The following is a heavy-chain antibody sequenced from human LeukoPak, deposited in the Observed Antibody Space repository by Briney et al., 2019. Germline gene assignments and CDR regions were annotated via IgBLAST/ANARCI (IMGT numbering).Heavy chain of an antibody. CDR1: GGPLSSGSYY. D-gene: IGHD4-17*01. V-gene: IGHV4-39*01. CDR3: ARPSHYGDYVYWYFDL. J-gene: IGHJ2*01. Sequence: PSQTLSLTCTVSGGPLSSGSYYWAWIRQPPGKGLEWIGRIIYNGTTFYNPSLKSRVTISVDTSKNPFSLRLSDVTAADTAVYYCARPSHYGDYVYWYFDLWGRGTLVSVSS. CDR2: IIYNGTT.